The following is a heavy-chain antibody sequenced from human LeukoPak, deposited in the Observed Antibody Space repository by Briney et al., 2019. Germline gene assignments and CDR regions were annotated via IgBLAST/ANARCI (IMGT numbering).Heavy chain of an antibody. V-gene: IGHV4-39*07. D-gene: IGHD3-22*01. CDR2: IYYSGST. CDR1: GGSISGTSYY. CDR3: ARGAYYYDSSGYSDEYFQH. Sequence: PSETLSLTCTVSGGSISGTSYYWGWIRQPPGKGLEWIGSIYYSGSTYYNPSLKSRVTISVDTSKNQFSLKLSSVTAADTAVYYCARGAYYYDSSGYSDEYFQHWGQGTLVTVSS. J-gene: IGHJ1*01.